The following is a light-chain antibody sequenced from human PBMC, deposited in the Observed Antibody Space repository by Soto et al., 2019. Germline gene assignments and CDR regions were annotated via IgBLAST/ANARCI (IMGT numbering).Light chain of an antibody. CDR2: EVT. CDR3: SSFSSAIAFV. J-gene: IGLJ1*01. V-gene: IGLV2-14*01. Sequence: QSVLTQPASVSASPGQSITISCTGTSSDIGAYNYISWYQQHPGKAPKLMIYEVTNRPSGISNRFSGSRSGNTASLSISGLKAEDEADYYCSSFSSAIAFVFGTGTKLTVL. CDR1: SSDIGAYNY.